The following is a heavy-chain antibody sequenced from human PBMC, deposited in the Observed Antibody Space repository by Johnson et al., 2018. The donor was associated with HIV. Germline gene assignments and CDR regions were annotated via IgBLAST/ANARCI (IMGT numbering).Heavy chain of an antibody. Sequence: QVQLVESGGGVVQPGGSLRLSCAASGFTFSSYGMHWVRQAPGKGLEWVAFIRYDGTNKYYADSMKGRFTISRDNSKNMVYLQMNSLRPEDTAVYYCARDDNLGVWYSDAFDVWGQGTVVTVSS. D-gene: IGHD6-19*01. CDR1: GFTFSSYG. CDR3: ARDDNLGVWYSDAFDV. V-gene: IGHV3-30*02. CDR2: IRYDGTNK. J-gene: IGHJ3*01.